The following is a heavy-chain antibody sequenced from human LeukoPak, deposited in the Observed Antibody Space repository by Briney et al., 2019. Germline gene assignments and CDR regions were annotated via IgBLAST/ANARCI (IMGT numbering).Heavy chain of an antibody. Sequence: GGPLRLSCAASGFTFSTYPISWVRQAPGKGLEWVSAISGGGSNTYYADSVKGRFTISRDNSKDTLYMQMNSLRAEDTAVYYCVKDSVRGYSGYGNDGFEIWGQGTMVTVSS. CDR1: GFTFSTYP. J-gene: IGHJ3*02. CDR3: VKDSVRGYSGYGNDGFEI. D-gene: IGHD5-12*01. V-gene: IGHV3-23*01. CDR2: ISGGGSNT.